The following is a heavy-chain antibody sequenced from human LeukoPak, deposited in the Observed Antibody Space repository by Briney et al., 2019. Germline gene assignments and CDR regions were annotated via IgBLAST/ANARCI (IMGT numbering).Heavy chain of an antibody. CDR3: AKDGVAAAEEDY. Sequence: GGSLRLSCAASGFTVSNNYMSWVRQAPGRGLEWVSIIYSGDSTYYADSVKGRFTISRDNSKNTLYLQMNSLRPEDTAMYYCAKDGVAAAEEDYWGQGTLVTVSS. J-gene: IGHJ4*02. CDR1: GFTVSNNY. V-gene: IGHV3-53*05. CDR2: IYSGDST. D-gene: IGHD6-13*01.